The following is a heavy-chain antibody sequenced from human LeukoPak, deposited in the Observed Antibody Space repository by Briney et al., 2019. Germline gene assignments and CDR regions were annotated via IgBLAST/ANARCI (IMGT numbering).Heavy chain of an antibody. CDR3: ARGHPFTMIVANGAFDI. CDR1: GFTFSDYY. D-gene: IGHD3-22*01. J-gene: IGHJ3*02. V-gene: IGHV3-11*04. CDR2: ISSSGSTI. Sequence: KPGGSLRLSCAASGFTFSDYYMSWIRQAPGKGLEWVSYISSSGSTIYYADSVKGRFTISRDNAKNSLYLQMNSLRAEDTAVYYCARGHPFTMIVANGAFDIWGQGTMVTVSS.